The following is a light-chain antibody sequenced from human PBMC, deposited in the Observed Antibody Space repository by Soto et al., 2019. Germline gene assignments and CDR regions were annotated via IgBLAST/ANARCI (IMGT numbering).Light chain of an antibody. J-gene: IGKJ5*01. CDR3: QQYNNWPFS. Sequence: VMTQSPATLSVSPGERATLSCWASETVATNLAWYQQKPGQAPRLLISGASTRAAGISDRFRGSGSGTEFTLTISSLRSEDFALYFCQQYNNWPFSFGPGTRLEIK. V-gene: IGKV3-15*01. CDR2: GAS. CDR1: ETVATN.